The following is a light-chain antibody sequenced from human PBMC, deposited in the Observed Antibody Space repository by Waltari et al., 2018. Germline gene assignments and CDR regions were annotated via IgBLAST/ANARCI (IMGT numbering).Light chain of an antibody. CDR3: QQTYTTPLT. CDR2: DTS. J-gene: IGKJ2*01. Sequence: EIVLTQSPATVSLSPGERATLSCRASQSVSGFLAWYQQKPGQAPRLLLYDTSNRATGIPARFSGSGSGTNFTLTISNVQPEDSATYYCQQTYTTPLTFGQGTSLEIK. V-gene: IGKV3-11*01. CDR1: QSVSGF.